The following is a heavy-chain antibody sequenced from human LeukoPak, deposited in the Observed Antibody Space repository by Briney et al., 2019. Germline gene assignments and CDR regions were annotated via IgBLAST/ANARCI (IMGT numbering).Heavy chain of an antibody. CDR3: AKLRELVTYYYYYGLDV. CDR2: ISYDGVNK. D-gene: IGHD1-1*01. Sequence: GGSLRLSCAASGFTFSNAYMNWVRQAPGKGLEWVALISYDGVNKYYADSVKGRFTISRDNSKNTLYLRMNSLRVEDTALYYCAKLRELVTYYYYYGLDVWGQGTTVTVSS. V-gene: IGHV3-30*18. J-gene: IGHJ6*02. CDR1: GFTFSNAY.